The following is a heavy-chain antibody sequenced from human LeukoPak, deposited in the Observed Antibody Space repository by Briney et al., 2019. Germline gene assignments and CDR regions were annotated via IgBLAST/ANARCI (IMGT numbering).Heavy chain of an antibody. CDR3: ARGSCSGGSCYGSQFDY. V-gene: IGHV3-23*01. CDR1: GFTFSNYG. D-gene: IGHD2-15*01. CDR2: ISGSGDST. J-gene: IGHJ4*02. Sequence: GGSLRLSCAASGFTFSNYGMSWVRQAPGKGLEWVSSISGSGDSTYYADSVKGRFTISRDNAKNSLYLQMNSLRAEDTAVYYCARGSCSGGSCYGSQFDYWGQGTLVTVSS.